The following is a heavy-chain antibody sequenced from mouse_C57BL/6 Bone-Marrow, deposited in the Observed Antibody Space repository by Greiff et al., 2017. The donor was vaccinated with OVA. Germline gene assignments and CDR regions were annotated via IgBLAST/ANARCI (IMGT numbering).Heavy chain of an antibody. J-gene: IGHJ3*01. Sequence: QVQLQQPGAELVRPGTSVKLSCKASGYTFTSYWLPWVKQRPGQGLAWIGVIDPSDSYTNYNQKFKGKATLTVDTSSSTAYMQLSSLTSEDSAVYYCARRGPYYGSSYGGFAYWGQGTLVTVSA. CDR1: GYTFTSYW. D-gene: IGHD1-1*01. CDR3: ARRGPYYGSSYGGFAY. V-gene: IGHV1-59*01. CDR2: IDPSDSYT.